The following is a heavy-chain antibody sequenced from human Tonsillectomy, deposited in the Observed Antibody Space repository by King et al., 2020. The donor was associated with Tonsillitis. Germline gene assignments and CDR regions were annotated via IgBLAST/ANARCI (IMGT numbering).Heavy chain of an antibody. D-gene: IGHD2-2*01. Sequence: QLVQSGAEVKKPGASVKVSCNASGHTFTGYYMHWVRQAPGQGLECMGWINPNSGGTNYAQEFQGGVTITRDTSISTAYMELGRLRSDDTAVYYCARAEYCSSTSCFDAFDIWGQGTMVTVSS. J-gene: IGHJ3*02. V-gene: IGHV1-2*02. CDR3: ARAEYCSSTSCFDAFDI. CDR2: INPNSGGT. CDR1: GHTFTGYY.